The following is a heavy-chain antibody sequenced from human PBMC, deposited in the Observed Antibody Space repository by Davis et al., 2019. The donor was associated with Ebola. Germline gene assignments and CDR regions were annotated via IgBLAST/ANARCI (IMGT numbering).Heavy chain of an antibody. J-gene: IGHJ6*04. CDR3: AKDTYYDYYYGMDV. Sequence: PGGSLRLSCAASGFTFDDYAMHWVRQAPGKGLEWVSGISWNSGSIGYADSVKGRFTISRDNAKNSLYLQMNSLRAEDTALYYCAKDTYYDYYYGMDVWGKGTTVTVSS. V-gene: IGHV3-9*01. CDR1: GFTFDDYA. CDR2: ISWNSGSI.